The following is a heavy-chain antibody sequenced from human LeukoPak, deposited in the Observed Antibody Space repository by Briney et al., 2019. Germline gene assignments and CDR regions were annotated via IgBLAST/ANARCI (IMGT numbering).Heavy chain of an antibody. D-gene: IGHD3-22*01. Sequence: PSETLALTCTVSGGSISSYYWSWIRQPAGKGLEWIGRIYSSGSTNYNPSLKSRVTMSVDTSKNQFSLQLSSVTAADTAVYYCARDHTDYYDSSGYYRDFDYWGQGTLVTVSS. CDR2: IYSSGST. V-gene: IGHV4-4*07. J-gene: IGHJ4*02. CDR1: GGSISSYY. CDR3: ARDHTDYYDSSGYYRDFDY.